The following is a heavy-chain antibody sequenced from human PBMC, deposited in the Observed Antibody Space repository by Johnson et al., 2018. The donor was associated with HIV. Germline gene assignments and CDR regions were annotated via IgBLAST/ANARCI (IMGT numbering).Heavy chain of an antibody. CDR3: ARPSEPNYGGNSGMWWNAFDI. CDR1: GFTFSSYV. Sequence: QVQVVESGGGVVQPGRSLRLSCAASGFTFSSYVMHWVRQAPGKGLEWVALISYDGSNKYYADSVKGRFTISRDNSKNTLYLQINSLRPEDTALYYCARPSEPNYGGNSGMWWNAFDIWGQGTKVTVSS. D-gene: IGHD4-23*01. CDR2: ISYDGSNK. V-gene: IGHV3-30*04. J-gene: IGHJ3*02.